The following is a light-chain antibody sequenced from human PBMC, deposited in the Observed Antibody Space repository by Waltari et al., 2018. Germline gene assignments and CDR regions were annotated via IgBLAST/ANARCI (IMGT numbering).Light chain of an antibody. CDR2: KAS. CDR3: QQYNSYSWT. V-gene: IGKV1-5*03. J-gene: IGKJ1*01. Sequence: DIQMTQSPSTLSASVGDRVTITCRASQSISSWLAWYQQKPGKAPKLLIYKASSIESGVPSRFSGSGSGTEFTLTISSLQPDDFATYYCQQYNSYSWTFGQGTKVEIK. CDR1: QSISSW.